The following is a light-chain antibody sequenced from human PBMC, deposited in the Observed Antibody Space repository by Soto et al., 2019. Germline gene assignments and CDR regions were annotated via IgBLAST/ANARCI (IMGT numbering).Light chain of an antibody. J-gene: IGLJ1*01. Sequence: QSVLTQPPSVSGSPGQSVTIFCTGTSSDVGGHNRVSWYQQPPGKAPKLLIYDVSNRPSGGSTRFSGSKSGNTASLTISGLQAEDEADYYCTSYATGSAYVFGPGTKVTVL. CDR1: SSDVGGHNR. V-gene: IGLV2-18*02. CDR2: DVS. CDR3: TSYATGSAYV.